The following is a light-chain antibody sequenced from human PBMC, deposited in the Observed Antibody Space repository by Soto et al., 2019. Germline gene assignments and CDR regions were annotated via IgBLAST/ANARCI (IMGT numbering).Light chain of an antibody. CDR1: QNIRNY. V-gene: IGKV1-39*01. CDR2: AAY. J-gene: IGKJ2*03. Sequence: DIPMTQSPASLSASVGDRVTITCRASQNIRNYLNWYQQTPGKAPKLLIYAAYSLQSGVPSRFSGSGSGTDFTLTISSLQTEEFTTYYCQQSSSTPYSFGQGTQLEIK. CDR3: QQSSSTPYS.